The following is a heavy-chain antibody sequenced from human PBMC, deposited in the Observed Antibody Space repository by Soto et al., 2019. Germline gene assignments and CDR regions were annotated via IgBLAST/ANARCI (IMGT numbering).Heavy chain of an antibody. Sequence: ASVKVSCKASGGTFSSYAINWVRQAPGQGLEWMGWINPNSGDTNYAQNFQGRVTMTSDTSNSTAYMELSGLTSDDRAVYYCARTKDFDYWGQGTPVTV. CDR3: ARTKDFDY. CDR1: GGTFSSYA. J-gene: IGHJ4*02. CDR2: INPNSGDT. V-gene: IGHV1-2*02.